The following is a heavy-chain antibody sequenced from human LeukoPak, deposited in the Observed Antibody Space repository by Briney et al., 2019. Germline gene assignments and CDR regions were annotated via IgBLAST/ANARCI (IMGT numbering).Heavy chain of an antibody. D-gene: IGHD2-15*01. CDR3: AREGYCSGGSCHNWFDP. CDR1: GGSISSYY. CDR2: HYFSGST. J-gene: IGHJ5*02. Sequence: SETLSLTCTVSGGSISSYYWSWIRQPPGKGLEWIGYHYFSGSTNYNPSLKSRVTISVDTSKNQFSLKLSSVTAADTAVYYCAREGYCSGGSCHNWFDPWGQGTLVTVFS. V-gene: IGHV4-59*01.